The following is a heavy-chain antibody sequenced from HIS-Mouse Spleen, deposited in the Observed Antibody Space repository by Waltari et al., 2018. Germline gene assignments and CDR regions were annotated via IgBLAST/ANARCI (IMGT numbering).Heavy chain of an antibody. CDR3: ARVPGSSWYNWYFDL. D-gene: IGHD6-13*01. Sequence: QLQLQESGSGLVKPSQTLSLTCAVSGGSISSGGYSWSWIRQPPGKGLEWIGYIYHSGSTYYNPSLKSRVTISVDRSKNQFSLKLSSVTAADTAVYYCARVPGSSWYNWYFDLWGRGTLVTVSS. CDR2: IYHSGST. CDR1: GGSISSGGYS. V-gene: IGHV4-30-2*01. J-gene: IGHJ2*01.